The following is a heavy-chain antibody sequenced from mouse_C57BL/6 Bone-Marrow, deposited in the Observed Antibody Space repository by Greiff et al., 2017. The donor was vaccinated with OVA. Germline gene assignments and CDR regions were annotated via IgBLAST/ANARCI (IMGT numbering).Heavy chain of an antibody. CDR2: IDPSDSET. V-gene: IGHV1-52*01. CDR1: GYTFTSYW. J-gene: IGHJ4*01. Sequence: QVQLQQPGAELVRPGSSVKLSCKASGYTFTSYWMHWVKQRPIQGLEWIGNIDPSDSETHYNQKFKDKATLTVDKSSSTAYMQLSSLTSEDSAVYYCARWGPYYGSLYAMDYWGQGTSVTVSS. D-gene: IGHD1-1*01. CDR3: ARWGPYYGSLYAMDY.